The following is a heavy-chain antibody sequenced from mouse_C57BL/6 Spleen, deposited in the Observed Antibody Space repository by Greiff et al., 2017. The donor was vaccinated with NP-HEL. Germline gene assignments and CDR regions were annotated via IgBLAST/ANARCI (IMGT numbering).Heavy chain of an antibody. Sequence: EVQLVESGPELVKPGASVKISCKASGYSFTDYNMNWVKQSNGKSLEWIGVINPNYGTTSYNQKFKGKATLTVDQSSSTAYMQLNSLTSEDSAVYYCASSLTTVVAPGYWGQGTTLTVSS. CDR1: GYSFTDYN. J-gene: IGHJ2*01. CDR3: ASSLTTVVAPGY. CDR2: INPNYGTT. V-gene: IGHV1-39*01. D-gene: IGHD1-1*01.